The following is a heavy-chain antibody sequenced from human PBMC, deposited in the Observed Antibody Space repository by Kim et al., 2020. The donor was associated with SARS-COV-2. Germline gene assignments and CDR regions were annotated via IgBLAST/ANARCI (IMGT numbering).Heavy chain of an antibody. J-gene: IGHJ4*02. V-gene: IGHV4-59*13. CDR3: ARLRFLEWLFDY. Sequence: SETLSLTCTVSGGSISSYYWSWIRQPPGKGLEWIGYIYYSGSTNYNPSLKSRVTISVDTSKNQFSLKLSSVTAADTAVYYCARLRFLEWLFDYWGQGTLVTVSS. CDR2: IYYSGST. D-gene: IGHD3-3*01. CDR1: GGSISSYY.